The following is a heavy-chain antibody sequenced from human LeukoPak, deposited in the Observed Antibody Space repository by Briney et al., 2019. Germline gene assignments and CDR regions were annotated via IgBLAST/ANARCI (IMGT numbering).Heavy chain of an antibody. Sequence: ASVKVSCKASGYTFTNYYIHWLRPAPGQELAWMGIINPSGSSTSYAQKFQGRVTMTRDTSTSTVYMELSSLRSEDTAVYYCAGGTTNTKAAFDMWGQGTMVTVSS. D-gene: IGHD2-8*01. CDR2: INPSGSST. CDR3: AGGTTNTKAAFDM. CDR1: GYTFTNYY. V-gene: IGHV1-46*01. J-gene: IGHJ3*02.